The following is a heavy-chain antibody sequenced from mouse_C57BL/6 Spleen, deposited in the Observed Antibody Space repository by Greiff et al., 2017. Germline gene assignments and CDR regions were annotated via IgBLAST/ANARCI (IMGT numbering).Heavy chain of an antibody. V-gene: IGHV1-81*01. CDR3: AGGAGMDY. CDR2: IYPRSGNT. Sequence: VKLMESGAELARPGASVKLSCKASGYTFTSYGISWVKQRTGQGLEWIGEIYPRSGNTYYNEKFKGKATLTADKSSSTAYMELGSLTSEDSALYFCAGGAGMDYWGQGTSGTVSS. J-gene: IGHJ4*01. CDR1: GYTFTSYG.